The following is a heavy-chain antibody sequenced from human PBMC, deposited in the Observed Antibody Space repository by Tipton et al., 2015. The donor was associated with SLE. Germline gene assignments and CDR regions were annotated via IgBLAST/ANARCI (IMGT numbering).Heavy chain of an antibody. J-gene: IGHJ6*02. CDR3: AAELLWTDGMDV. V-gene: IGHV3-33*08. Sequence: QLVQSGGGLVQPGGSLRLSCAASGFTFSSYGMHWVRQAPGKGLEWVAVIWYDGSNKYYADSVKGRFTISRDNSKNTLYLEMNSLRAEDTAVYYCAAELLWTDGMDVWGQGTTVTVSS. CDR2: IWYDGSNK. D-gene: IGHD3-10*01. CDR1: GFTFSSYG.